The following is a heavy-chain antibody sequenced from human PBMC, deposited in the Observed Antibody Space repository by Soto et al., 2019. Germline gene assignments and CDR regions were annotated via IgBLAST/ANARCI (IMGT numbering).Heavy chain of an antibody. Sequence: SETLSLTCTVSGGSIISYYWSWILQHPGKGLEWIGYIYYSGSTYYNPSLKSRVTISIDRSKNQFSLKLSSVTAADTAVYYCTRSSSTVTTLDYWGQGTLVTVSS. D-gene: IGHD2-2*01. CDR3: TRSSSTVTTLDY. V-gene: IGHV4-59*12. CDR2: IYYSGST. CDR1: GGSIISYY. J-gene: IGHJ4*02.